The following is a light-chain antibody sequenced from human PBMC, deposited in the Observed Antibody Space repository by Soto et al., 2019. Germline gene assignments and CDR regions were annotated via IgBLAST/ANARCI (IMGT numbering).Light chain of an antibody. CDR2: EVS. CDR1: SSDVGCYNY. V-gene: IGLV2-8*01. J-gene: IGLJ2*01. CDR3: SSYAGSNRV. Sequence: QSALTQPPSASGSPGQSVTISCTGTSSDVGCYNYVSWYQQHPGKAPKLMLYEVSKRPSGVPDRFSGSKSGNTASLTVSGLQAEDEADYYCSSYAGSNRVFGGGTQLTVL.